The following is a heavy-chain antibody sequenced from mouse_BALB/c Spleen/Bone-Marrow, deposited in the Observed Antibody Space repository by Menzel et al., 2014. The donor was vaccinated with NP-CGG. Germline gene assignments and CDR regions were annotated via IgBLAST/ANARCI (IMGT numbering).Heavy chain of an antibody. Sequence: VMLVESGPGLVQPSQSLSITCTVSGFSLTSYGVHWVRQSPGKGLEWLGVICSGGSTDYNAAFISRLSISKDNSKSQVFFKMNSLQANDTAIYYCARNLLLRRAMDYWGQGTSVTVSS. V-gene: IGHV2-2*02. CDR3: ARNLLLRRAMDY. D-gene: IGHD1-1*01. CDR1: GFSLTSYG. CDR2: ICSGGST. J-gene: IGHJ4*01.